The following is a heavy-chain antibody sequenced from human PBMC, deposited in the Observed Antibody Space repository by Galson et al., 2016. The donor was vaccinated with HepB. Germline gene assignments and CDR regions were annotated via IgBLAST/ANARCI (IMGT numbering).Heavy chain of an antibody. CDR3: ATVVPAAIGHY. CDR1: GFSFTSSA. D-gene: IGHD2-2*02. J-gene: IGHJ4*02. V-gene: IGHV1-58*01. Sequence: SVKVSCKASGFSFTSSAVQWVRQTRGQRLEWIGWIVVGSGNTNYAQKFQERVTITRDMSTRTAYREMSSLRSEDTAVYYCATVVPAAIGHYWGQGTLVTVSS. CDR2: IVVGSGNT.